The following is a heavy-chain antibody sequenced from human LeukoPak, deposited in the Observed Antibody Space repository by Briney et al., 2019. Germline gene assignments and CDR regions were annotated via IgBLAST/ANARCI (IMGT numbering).Heavy chain of an antibody. CDR1: GGSFSGYY. D-gene: IGHD3-16*02. Sequence: SETLSLTCAVYGGSFSGYYWSWIRQPPGKGLEWIGETNHSGSTNYNPSLKSRVTISVDTSKNQFSLQLSSVTAADTAVYYCATGSGPVPYVRGSYRPHNWFVPWGQGTLVTVSS. V-gene: IGHV4-34*01. CDR3: ATGSGPVPYVRGSYRPHNWFVP. J-gene: IGHJ5*02. CDR2: TNHSGST.